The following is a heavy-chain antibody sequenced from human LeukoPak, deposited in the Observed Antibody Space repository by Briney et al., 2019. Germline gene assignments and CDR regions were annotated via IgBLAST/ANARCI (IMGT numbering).Heavy chain of an antibody. Sequence: SETLSLTCTVSGDSISSGNFYWSWIRQPPGKGLEWIRYIYYSGTTYHSSSLRSRVTISIDTTRNQFSLKVSSVTAAYAAVYYCARHGFIYDILTGYQSPDAFDIWGQGTMVTVSS. CDR1: GDSISSGNFY. D-gene: IGHD3-9*01. V-gene: IGHV4-30-4*01. CDR3: ARHGFIYDILTGYQSPDAFDI. CDR2: IYYSGTT. J-gene: IGHJ3*02.